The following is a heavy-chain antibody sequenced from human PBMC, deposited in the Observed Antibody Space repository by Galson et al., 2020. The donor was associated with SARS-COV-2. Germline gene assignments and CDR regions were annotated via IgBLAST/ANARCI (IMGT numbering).Heavy chain of an antibody. Sequence: ASVKVSCKASGYTFTSYGISWVRPAPGQGLEWMGWISAYNGNTNYAQKLQGRVTMTTDTSTSTAYMELRSLRSDDTAVYYCARDSPPMVRGVISVWFDPWGQGTLVTVSS. J-gene: IGHJ5*02. CDR2: ISAYNGNT. CDR1: GYTFTSYG. CDR3: ARDSPPMVRGVISVWFDP. V-gene: IGHV1-18*04. D-gene: IGHD3-10*01.